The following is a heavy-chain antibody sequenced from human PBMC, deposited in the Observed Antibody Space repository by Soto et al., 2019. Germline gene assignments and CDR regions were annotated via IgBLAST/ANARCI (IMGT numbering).Heavy chain of an antibody. CDR2: ITSSGENT. D-gene: IGHD3-10*01. V-gene: IGHV3-23*01. CDR3: ATDLRCHYRSESFYMRSFDS. J-gene: IGHJ4*02. Sequence: EVHLLESGGGPVQSGGSLRLACAASGFTFNRYAMSWVRQAPGKGLEWVSAITSSGENTDYANAVKGRFTISRDNSKTTLYLQLSTLTAEDTAVYDRATDLRCHYRSESFYMRSFDSSGQGTPVTVSS. CDR1: GFTFNRYA.